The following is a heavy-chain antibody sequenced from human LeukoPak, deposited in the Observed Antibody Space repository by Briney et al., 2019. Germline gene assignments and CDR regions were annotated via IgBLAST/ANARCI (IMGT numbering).Heavy chain of an antibody. CDR1: GFTFSSYS. CDR2: ISSSSSTI. D-gene: IGHD1-26*01. CDR3: ARDTGIVGAADAFYI. J-gene: IGHJ3*02. Sequence: GGSLRLSCAASGFTFSSYSMNWVRQAPGKGLEWVSYISSSSSTIYYADSVKGRFTISRDNAKNSLYLQMNSLRAEDTAVYYCARDTGIVGAADAFYIWGQGTMVTVSA. V-gene: IGHV3-48*04.